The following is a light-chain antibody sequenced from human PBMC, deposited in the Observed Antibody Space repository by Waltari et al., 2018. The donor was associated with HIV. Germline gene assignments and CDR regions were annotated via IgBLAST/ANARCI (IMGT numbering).Light chain of an antibody. CDR3: QQYNNWPRA. J-gene: IGKJ1*01. CDR2: GAS. V-gene: IGKV3-15*01. Sequence: EIVMTQSPATLSVSPGERATLSCRASQSISGNFAWYQQRRGQAPRLLVYGASIRAAGIPARFGGSGSGPEFSVTVSSLQSEDFAIYYCQQYNNWPRAFGQGTKLEI. CDR1: QSISGN.